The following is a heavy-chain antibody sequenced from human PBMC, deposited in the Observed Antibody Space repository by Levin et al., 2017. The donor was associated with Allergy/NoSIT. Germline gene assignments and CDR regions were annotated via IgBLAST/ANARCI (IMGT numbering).Heavy chain of an antibody. J-gene: IGHJ4*02. CDR2: ISATGGTT. CDR1: GFTFNNYA. V-gene: IGHV3-23*01. D-gene: IGHD1-7*01. CDR3: AKPAAWYNWNSAFDS. Sequence: PGGSLRLSCAASGFTFNNYAMSWVRQAPGKGLEWVSAISATGGTTSYADSVKGRFTISRDNSKTTLYLQMNILRAEDTAVYYCAKPAAWYNWNSAFDSWGQGTLVPVSS.